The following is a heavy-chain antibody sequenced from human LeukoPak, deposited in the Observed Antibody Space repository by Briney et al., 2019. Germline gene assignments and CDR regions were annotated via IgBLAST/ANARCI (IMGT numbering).Heavy chain of an antibody. J-gene: IGHJ6*02. CDR2: INPNSGGT. V-gene: IGHV1-2*02. Sequence: GASVKVSCKASGYTFTGYYMHWVRQAPGQGLEWMGWINPNSGGTNYAQKFQGRVTMTRDTSLSTAYMELSRLRSDDTAVYYCARDRYCSSTSCFDPGYYYGMDGWGQGTTVTVSS. D-gene: IGHD2-2*01. CDR3: ARDRYCSSTSCFDPGYYYGMDG. CDR1: GYTFTGYY.